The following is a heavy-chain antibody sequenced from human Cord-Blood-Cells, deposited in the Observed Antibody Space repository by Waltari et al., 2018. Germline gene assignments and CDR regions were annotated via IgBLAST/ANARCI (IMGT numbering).Heavy chain of an antibody. CDR1: GFTFSSYA. J-gene: IGHJ4*02. D-gene: IGHD3-9*01. CDR3: ARSPVLRYFDWLLYFDY. Sequence: QVQLVESGGGVVQPGRSLRLSCAASGFTFSSYAMHWVRQAPGKGLEWVAVISYDGSNKYYAYSVKGRFTISRDNSKNTLYLQMNSLRAEDTAVYYCARSPVLRYFDWLLYFDYWGQGTLVTVSS. CDR2: ISYDGSNK. V-gene: IGHV3-30-3*01.